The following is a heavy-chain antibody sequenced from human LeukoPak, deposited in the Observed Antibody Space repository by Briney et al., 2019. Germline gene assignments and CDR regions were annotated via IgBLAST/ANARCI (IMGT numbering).Heavy chain of an antibody. J-gene: IGHJ4*02. CDR2: IKEDGSIQ. CDR1: GFTFSSYW. CDR3: ARDVWTGVAVSDY. Sequence: GSLRLSCVASGFTFSSYWMTWVRQAPGKGLEWLANIKEDGSIQYYLDSVRGRFTISRDNAKTSVYLQLNSLRADDTAVYYCARDVWTGVAVSDYWGQGTLVTVSS. D-gene: IGHD6-19*01. V-gene: IGHV3-7*01.